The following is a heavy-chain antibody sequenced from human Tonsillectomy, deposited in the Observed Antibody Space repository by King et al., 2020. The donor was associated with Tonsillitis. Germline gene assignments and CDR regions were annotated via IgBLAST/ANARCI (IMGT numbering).Heavy chain of an antibody. V-gene: IGHV3-21*01. CDR3: ARKPITGTTSVDY. CDR1: RFTFSSYS. CDR2: ISSSSSYI. J-gene: IGHJ4*02. Sequence: VQLVESGGGLVKPGGSLRLSCAASRFTFSSYSMNWVRQAPGKGLEWVSSISSSSSYIYYHDSVKGRFTISRDNAKNSLYLLMNSLRAEDTAVYYCARKPITGTTSVDYWGQGTLVTVSS. D-gene: IGHD1-7*01.